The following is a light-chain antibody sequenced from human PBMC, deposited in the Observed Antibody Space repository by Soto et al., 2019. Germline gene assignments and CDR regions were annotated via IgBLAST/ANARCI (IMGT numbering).Light chain of an antibody. CDR1: SNDVGGYRY. J-gene: IGLJ2*01. CDR3: SSYAGSHVV. V-gene: IGLV2-8*01. Sequence: QSVLTQPPSASGSPGQSVTISCTGTSNDVGGYRYVSWYQQHPGKAPKLMIYEVSKRPSGVPNRFSGSKSGNTASPTVSGLQAEDEADYYCSSYAGSHVVFGGGTKLTVL. CDR2: EVS.